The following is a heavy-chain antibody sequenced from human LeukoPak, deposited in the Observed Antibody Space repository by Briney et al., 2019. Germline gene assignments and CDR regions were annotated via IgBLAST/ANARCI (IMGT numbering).Heavy chain of an antibody. CDR3: ARGLGGYETFDY. J-gene: IGHJ4*02. CDR1: GGSISSGDYY. V-gene: IGHV4-30-4*01. CDR2: IYYSGST. D-gene: IGHD5-12*01. Sequence: SETLSLTCTVSGGSISSGDYYWSWIRQPPGKGLEWIGYIYYSGSTYYNPSLKSRVTISVDTSKNQFSLKLSSVTAADTAVYYCARGLGGYETFDYWGQGTLVTVSS.